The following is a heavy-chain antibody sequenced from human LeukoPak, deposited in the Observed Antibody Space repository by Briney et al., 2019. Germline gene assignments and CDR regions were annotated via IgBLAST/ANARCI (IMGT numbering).Heavy chain of an antibody. CDR2: INPNSGGT. CDR3: ARDRGNWYFDL. Sequence: ASVKVSYKASGYTFTGYYMHWVRQAPGQGLEWMGWINPNSGGTTYAQKFQGWVTMTRDTSISTAYMELSRLRSDDTAVYYCARDRGNWYFDLWGRGTLVTVSS. J-gene: IGHJ2*01. D-gene: IGHD3-10*01. V-gene: IGHV1-2*04. CDR1: GYTFTGYY.